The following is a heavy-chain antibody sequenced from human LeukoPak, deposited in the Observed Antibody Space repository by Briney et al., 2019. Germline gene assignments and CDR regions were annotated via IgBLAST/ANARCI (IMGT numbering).Heavy chain of an antibody. Sequence: ASVKVSCNASGYTFTSYGISWVRQAPGQGLEWMGWISAYNGNTNYAQKLQGRVTMTTDTSTSTAYMELRSLRSDDTAVYYCAREPRFGQQLVLDYWGQGTLVTVSS. D-gene: IGHD6-13*01. CDR3: AREPRFGQQLVLDY. CDR1: GYTFTSYG. CDR2: ISAYNGNT. J-gene: IGHJ4*02. V-gene: IGHV1-18*01.